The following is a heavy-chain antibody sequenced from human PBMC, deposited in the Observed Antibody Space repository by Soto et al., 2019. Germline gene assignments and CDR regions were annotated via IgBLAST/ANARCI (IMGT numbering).Heavy chain of an antibody. CDR2: ISDTSHRI. J-gene: IGHJ5*02. D-gene: IGHD1-1*01. CDR3: VILDDGKFDL. CDR1: GFNFGSNS. V-gene: IGHV3-23*01. Sequence: GGSLRLSCAASGFNFGSNSMAWVRQAPGKGLEYVASISDTSHRIFHADPLKGRFTISRDNSRNRLYLEMKSLRAEDTALYYCVILDDGKFDLWGQGTLVTVAS.